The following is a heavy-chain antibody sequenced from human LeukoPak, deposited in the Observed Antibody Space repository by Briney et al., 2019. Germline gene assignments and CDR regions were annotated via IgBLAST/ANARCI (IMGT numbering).Heavy chain of an antibody. CDR1: GGSISSYY. J-gene: IGHJ6*03. Sequence: PSETLSLTCTVSGGSISSYYWSWIRQPPGKGLEWIGYIYYSGSTNYNPSLKSRVTISVDTSKNQFSLKLSSVTAADTAVYYCARGGADCSSTSCYSYYYYMDVWGKGTTVTVSS. CDR2: IYYSGST. V-gene: IGHV4-59*01. D-gene: IGHD2-2*02. CDR3: ARGGADCSSTSCYSYYYYMDV.